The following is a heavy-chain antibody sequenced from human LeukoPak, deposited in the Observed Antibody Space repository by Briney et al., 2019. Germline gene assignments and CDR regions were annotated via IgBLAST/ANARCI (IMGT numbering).Heavy chain of an antibody. Sequence: WVANVKQDEAEKNYVASVNGRFTISRDNAKNSLYLQMSNLRVEDTAVYFCTRATGWYPDYWGQGTLVTVSS. CDR2: VKQDEAEK. CDR3: TRATGWYPDY. D-gene: IGHD6-19*01. J-gene: IGHJ4*02. V-gene: IGHV3-7*01.